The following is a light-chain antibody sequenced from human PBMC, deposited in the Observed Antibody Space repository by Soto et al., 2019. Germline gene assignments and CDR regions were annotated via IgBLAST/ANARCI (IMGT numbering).Light chain of an antibody. CDR3: QQCSFWPRIT. CDR1: QNVDNY. CDR2: DAS. Sequence: EVVLTQSPATLSLSPGGSATLSCRASQNVDNYLAWYQQKPGQAPRLLIYDASNRATGIPARFSGSGSGTAFTLTISSLEPADSAVYYCQQCSFWPRITFGQGTRLEIK. J-gene: IGKJ5*01. V-gene: IGKV3-11*01.